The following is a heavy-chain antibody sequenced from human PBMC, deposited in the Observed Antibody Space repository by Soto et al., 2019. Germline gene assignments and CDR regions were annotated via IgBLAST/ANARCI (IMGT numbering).Heavy chain of an antibody. J-gene: IGHJ6*02. CDR2: IYYSGST. Sequence: SETLSLTCTVSGGSISSGGYYWSWIRQHPGKGLEWIGYIYYSGSTYYNPSLKSRVTISVDRSKNQFSLKLSSVTAADTAVYYCATRKRYCSSTSCPQGYYGMDVWGQGTTVTVSS. CDR3: ATRKRYCSSTSCPQGYYGMDV. D-gene: IGHD2-2*01. CDR1: GGSISSGGYY. V-gene: IGHV4-31*09.